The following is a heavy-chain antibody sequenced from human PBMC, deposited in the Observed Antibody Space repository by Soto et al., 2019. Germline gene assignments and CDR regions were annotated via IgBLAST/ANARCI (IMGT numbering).Heavy chain of an antibody. J-gene: IGHJ6*02. V-gene: IGHV3-30*18. CDR2: ISYDGSNK. CDR1: GFTFSSYG. D-gene: IGHD6-19*01. CDR3: AKDRWIAVAAIGLYYYYGMDV. Sequence: GGSLRLSCAASGFTFSSYGMHWVRQAPGKGLEWVAVISYDGSNKYYADSVKGRFTISRDNSKNTLYLQMNGLRAEDTAVYYCAKDRWIAVAAIGLYYYYGMDVWGQGTTVTVSS.